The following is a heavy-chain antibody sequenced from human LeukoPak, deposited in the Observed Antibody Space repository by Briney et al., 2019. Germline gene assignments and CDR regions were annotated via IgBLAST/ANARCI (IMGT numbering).Heavy chain of an antibody. CDR1: GFTFSDYY. CDR2: ISSSGSTI. Sequence: GGSLRLSCAASGFTFSDYYMSWIRQAPGKGLEWVSYISSSGSTIYYADSVKGRFTISRDNAKNSVSLQMNSLTAEDTAVYYCARIYLKMASASWGRGTLVTVSS. CDR3: ARIYLKMASAS. V-gene: IGHV3-11*04. D-gene: IGHD2-8*01. J-gene: IGHJ5*02.